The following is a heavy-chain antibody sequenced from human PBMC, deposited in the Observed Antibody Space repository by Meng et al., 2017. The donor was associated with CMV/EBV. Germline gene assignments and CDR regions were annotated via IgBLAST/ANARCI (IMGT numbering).Heavy chain of an antibody. CDR3: ARDFDWLLRGAGDY. CDR2: ISTYNGNT. Sequence: QSGAEVNKPGASVEGSCKACCYTFTRYGICWVRQAPGKGIEWMGWISTYNGNTNYAQKLQGRVTMTTDTSTSTAYMELRSLRSDDTAVYYCARDFDWLLRGAGDYWGQGTLVTASS. CDR1: CYTFTRYG. J-gene: IGHJ4*02. D-gene: IGHD3-9*01. V-gene: IGHV1-18*01.